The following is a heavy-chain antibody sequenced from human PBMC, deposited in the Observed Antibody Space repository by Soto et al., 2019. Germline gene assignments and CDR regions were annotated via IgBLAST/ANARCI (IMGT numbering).Heavy chain of an antibody. CDR2: IHYSGRT. J-gene: IGHJ4*02. CDR1: KCSISGFY. V-gene: IGHV4-59*12. Sequence: PSETLALTCSVSKCSISGFYWTWIRQPPGKILEWIGYIHYSGRTDYNPSLTSRATMSVDTSKNQFSLNLKSITAADTAVYYCVRVGVGIGNHFDSWGRGTLVTVSS. CDR3: VRVGVGIGNHFDS. D-gene: IGHD1-26*01.